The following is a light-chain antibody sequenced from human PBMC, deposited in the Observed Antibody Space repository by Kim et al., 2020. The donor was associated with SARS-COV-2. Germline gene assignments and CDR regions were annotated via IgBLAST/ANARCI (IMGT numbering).Light chain of an antibody. CDR3: QQSYNLPRT. CDR1: QTISTY. Sequence: DIHMTQSPSSLSASVGDRVTLTCRASQTISTYLNWYQQKPGKAPNLLIYAASKLQSGVPSRFSGRGSGTDFTLTISNLQPEDFATFYCQQSYNLPRTFGQGTKVDIK. J-gene: IGKJ1*01. CDR2: AAS. V-gene: IGKV1-39*01.